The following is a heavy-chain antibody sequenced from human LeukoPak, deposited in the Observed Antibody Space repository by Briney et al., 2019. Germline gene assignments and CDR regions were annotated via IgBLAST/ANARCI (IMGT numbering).Heavy chain of an antibody. Sequence: SVKVSRKTSGGTFSTSAISWVRQAPGQGLEWMGGIIPMFGTADYAQKFQGRVTITADESTTTAYMDLSSLRSEDTAVYYCARGSGDYVWGSYRPIHLDSWGQGTLVTVSS. CDR2: IIPMFGTA. CDR1: GGTFSTSA. D-gene: IGHD3-16*02. V-gene: IGHV1-69*01. J-gene: IGHJ4*02. CDR3: ARGSGDYVWGSYRPIHLDS.